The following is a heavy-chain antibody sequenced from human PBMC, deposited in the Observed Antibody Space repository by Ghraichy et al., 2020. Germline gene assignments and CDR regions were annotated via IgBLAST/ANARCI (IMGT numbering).Heavy chain of an antibody. Sequence: ASVKVSCKASGYTFTGYYIYWVRQAPGQGLEWMGWINPNSGGTNYAQKFQGRVTMTRDTSISTAYMELSRLRSDDTAVYYCARGPFVATNYYDMDVWGQGTTVTVSS. V-gene: IGHV1-2*02. CDR2: INPNSGGT. D-gene: IGHD5-12*01. CDR3: ARGPFVATNYYDMDV. CDR1: GYTFTGYY. J-gene: IGHJ6*02.